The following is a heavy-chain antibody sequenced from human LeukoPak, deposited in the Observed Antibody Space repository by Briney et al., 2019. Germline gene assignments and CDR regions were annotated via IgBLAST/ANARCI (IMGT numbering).Heavy chain of an antibody. CDR1: GGSISSCY. Sequence: SETLSLTCTVSGGSISSCYWSWIRQPPGKGLEWIGEINHSGSTNYNPSLKSRVTISVDTSKNQFSLKLSSVTAADTAVYYCARGPRSSGYYYWGQGTLVTVSS. D-gene: IGHD3-22*01. CDR3: ARGPRSSGYYY. V-gene: IGHV4-34*01. CDR2: INHSGST. J-gene: IGHJ4*02.